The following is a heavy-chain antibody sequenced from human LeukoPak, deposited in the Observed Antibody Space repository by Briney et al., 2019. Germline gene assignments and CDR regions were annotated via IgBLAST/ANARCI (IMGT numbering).Heavy chain of an antibody. CDR2: INPSGGST. CDR1: GYTFTSYY. CDR3: ARDRGTTSMVRGLLPPGANYYYYYMDV. J-gene: IGHJ6*03. D-gene: IGHD3-10*01. V-gene: IGHV1-46*01. Sequence: ASVKVSCKASGYTFTSYYMHWVRQAPGQGLEWMGIINPSGGSTSYAQKFQGRVTMTRDTSTSTVYMELSSLRSEDTAVYYCARDRGTTSMVRGLLPPGANYYYYYMDVWGKGTTVTISS.